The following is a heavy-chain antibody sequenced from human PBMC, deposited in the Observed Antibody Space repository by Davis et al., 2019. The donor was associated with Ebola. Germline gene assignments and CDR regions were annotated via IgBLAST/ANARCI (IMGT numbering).Heavy chain of an antibody. CDR2: ISGRGLTT. Sequence: GESLKISCAASGFTFSNYGMAWVRQAPGKGLEWVSGISGRGLTTEYADNVQGRFTISRDNSKNTLYLQMNGLRVEDTAIYYCAKDNRNIWSDVWAKGQWSPSLQ. V-gene: IGHV3-23*01. CDR3: AKDNRNIWSDV. CDR1: GFTFSNYG. J-gene: IGHJ3*01. D-gene: IGHD2/OR15-2a*01.